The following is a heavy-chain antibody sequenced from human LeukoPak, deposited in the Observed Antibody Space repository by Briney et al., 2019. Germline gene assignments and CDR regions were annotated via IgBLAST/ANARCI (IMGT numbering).Heavy chain of an antibody. V-gene: IGHV1-69*05. J-gene: IGHJ5*02. CDR2: IMPIFGTA. CDR3: ARGYCSSTSCYVDWFDP. Sequence: GSSVKVSCKASGGTFSSYAISWVRQAPGQGLEWMGRIMPIFGTANYAQKFQGRVTITTDESTSTAYMELSSLRSEDTAVYYCARGYCSSTSCYVDWFDPWGQGTLVTVSS. D-gene: IGHD2-2*01. CDR1: GGTFSSYA.